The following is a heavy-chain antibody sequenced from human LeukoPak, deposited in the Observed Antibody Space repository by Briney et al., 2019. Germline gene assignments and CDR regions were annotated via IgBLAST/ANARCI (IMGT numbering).Heavy chain of an antibody. J-gene: IGHJ6*02. CDR3: ARDKVIFRSPHYYDSSGYYAQTFYYYYGMDV. CDR1: GYTFTSYG. CDR2: ISAYNGNT. D-gene: IGHD3-22*01. V-gene: IGHV1-18*01. Sequence: ASVKVSCKASGYTFTSYGISWVRQAPGQGLEWMGWISAYNGNTNYAQKLQGRVTMTTDTSTSTAYMELRSLRSDDTAVYYCARDKVIFRSPHYYDSSGYYAQTFYYYYGMDVWGQGTTVTVSS.